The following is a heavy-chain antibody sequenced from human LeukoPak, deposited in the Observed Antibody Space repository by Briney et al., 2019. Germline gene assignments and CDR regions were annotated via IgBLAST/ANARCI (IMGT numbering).Heavy chain of an antibody. D-gene: IGHD6-19*01. CDR1: GFTFSSYG. V-gene: IGHV3-33*01. CDR3: ARGRDSSIAVAGLMGDY. CDR2: IWYDGSNK. Sequence: PGGSLRLSCAASGFTFSSYGMHWVRQAPGKGLEWVAVIWYDGSNKYYADSVKGRFTISRGNSKNTLYLQMNSLRAEDTAVYYCARGRDSSIAVAGLMGDYWGQGTLVTVSS. J-gene: IGHJ4*02.